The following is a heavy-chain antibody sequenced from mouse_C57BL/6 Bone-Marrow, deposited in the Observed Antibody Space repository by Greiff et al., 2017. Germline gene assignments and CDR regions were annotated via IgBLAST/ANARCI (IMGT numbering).Heavy chain of an antibody. CDR2: IYPGGGYT. V-gene: IGHV1-63*01. CDR1: GYTFTNYW. J-gene: IGHJ2*01. Sequence: QVQLKQSGAELVRPGTSVKMSCKASGYTFTNYWIGWAKQRPGHGLEWIGDIYPGGGYTNYNEKFKGKATLTADKSSSTAYMQFISLTSEDSAIYYCARSGYPVPFDYWGQGTTLTVSS. D-gene: IGHD1-2*01. CDR3: ARSGYPVPFDY.